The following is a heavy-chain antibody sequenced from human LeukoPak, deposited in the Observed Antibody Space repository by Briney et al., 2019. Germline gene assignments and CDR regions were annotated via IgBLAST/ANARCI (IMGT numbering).Heavy chain of an antibody. D-gene: IGHD4-23*01. CDR2: IWYDGSNK. Sequence: GGSLRLSCAASGFIFSSYGMHWVRQAPGKGLEWVAVIWYDGSNKYYADSVKGRFTISRDNSKNSLYLQMNSLRAEDTAVYYCAREGPFGGTYYFDYWGQGSLVTVSS. CDR3: AREGPFGGTYYFDY. CDR1: GFIFSSYG. J-gene: IGHJ4*02. V-gene: IGHV3-33*01.